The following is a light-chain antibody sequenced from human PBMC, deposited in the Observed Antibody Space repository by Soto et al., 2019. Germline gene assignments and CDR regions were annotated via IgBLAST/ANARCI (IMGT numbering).Light chain of an antibody. CDR2: EVS. V-gene: IGLV2-23*02. CDR1: SSDVGSYYL. J-gene: IGLJ2*01. CDR3: CSYAGLSTL. Sequence: QSVLTQPASVSGSPGQSITISCTGTSSDVGSYYLVSWYQQHPGKAPKLMIYEVSQRPSGVSNRFSGSKSGNTASLTISGLQAEDEADYYCCSYAGLSTLFGGGTKLTVL.